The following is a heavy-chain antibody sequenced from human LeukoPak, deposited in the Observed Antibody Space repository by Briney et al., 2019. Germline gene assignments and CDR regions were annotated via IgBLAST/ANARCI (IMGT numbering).Heavy chain of an antibody. CDR1: GGSISSGSYY. V-gene: IGHV4-61*02. D-gene: IGHD5-12*01. CDR2: IYTSGST. CDR3: ARDLRGYSGYDYPPYSYYYMGV. Sequence: PSETLSLTCTVSGGSISSGSYYWSWIRQPAGKGLEWIGRIYTSGSTNYNPSLKSRVTISVDTSKNQFSLKLSSVTAADTAVYYCARDLRGYSGYDYPPYSYYYMGVWGKGTTVTVSS. J-gene: IGHJ6*03.